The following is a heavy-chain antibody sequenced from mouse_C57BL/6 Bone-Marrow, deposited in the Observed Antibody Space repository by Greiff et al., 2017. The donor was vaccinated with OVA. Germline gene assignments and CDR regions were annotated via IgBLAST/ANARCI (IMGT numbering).Heavy chain of an antibody. CDR2: IHPSDSDT. D-gene: IGHD2-1*01. CDR3: ATGNYDYAMDY. J-gene: IGHJ4*01. CDR1: GYTFTSYW. V-gene: IGHV1-74*01. Sequence: QVQLKQPGAELVKPGASVKVSCKASGYTFTSYWMHWVKQRPGQGLEWIGRIHPSDSDTNYNQKFKGKATLTVDKSSSTAYMQLSSLTSEDSAVYYCATGNYDYAMDYWGQGTSVTVSS.